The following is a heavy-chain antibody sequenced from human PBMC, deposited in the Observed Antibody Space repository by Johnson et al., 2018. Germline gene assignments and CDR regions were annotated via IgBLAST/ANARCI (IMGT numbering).Heavy chain of an antibody. D-gene: IGHD4-17*01. Sequence: QVQLVQSGAEVKKPGSSVKVSCKASGGTFSTYSINWVRQAPGQGLEWMGRIIPFLGITNDAQKFQGRVTITADKSTTTAYMELNSLRSEETAVYYCARSVDDGENVGWFDPWGQGTLVTVSS. CDR3: ARSVDDGENVGWFDP. CDR2: IIPFLGIT. V-gene: IGHV1-69*02. CDR1: GGTFSTYS. J-gene: IGHJ5*02.